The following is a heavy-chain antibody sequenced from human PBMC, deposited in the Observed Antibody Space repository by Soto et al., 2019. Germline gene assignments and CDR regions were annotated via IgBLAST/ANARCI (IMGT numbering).Heavy chain of an antibody. CDR2: INPNSGGT. CDR3: ARSSFTFGGVIVEYFQH. CDR1: GYTFTGYY. Sequence: SVKVSCKAAGYTFTGYYMHWVRQAPGQGLEWMGWINPNSGGTNYAQKFQGWVTMTRDTSISTAYMELRSLRSDDTAVYYCARSSFTFGGVIVEYFQHWGQGTLVTVSS. J-gene: IGHJ1*01. D-gene: IGHD3-16*02. V-gene: IGHV1-2*04.